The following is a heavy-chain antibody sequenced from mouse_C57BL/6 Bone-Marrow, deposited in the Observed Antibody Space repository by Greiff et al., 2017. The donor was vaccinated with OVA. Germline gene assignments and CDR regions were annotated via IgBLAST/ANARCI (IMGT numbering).Heavy chain of an antibody. D-gene: IGHD2-2*01. CDR1: YSFFRRLH. Sequence: QVQLQQSGPELARPWASVKISCQAFYSFFRRLHFAIRDTNYWMQRVKQRPGQGLDWIAAIYPGIGDTSYIQKFKGKATLTADKSSSKAYMQLSSLTSEDSAVYYCASGVTDGCAYWGQGTLVTVSA. CDR2: GQGLDWIA. V-gene: IGHV1-87*01. J-gene: IGHJ3*01. CDR3: SEDSAVYYCASGVTDGCAY.